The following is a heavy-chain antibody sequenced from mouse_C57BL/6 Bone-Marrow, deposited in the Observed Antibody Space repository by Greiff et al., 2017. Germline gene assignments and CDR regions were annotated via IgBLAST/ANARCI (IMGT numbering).Heavy chain of an antibody. CDR2: IRNKANGYTT. CDR3: ARSGDYDYAMDY. D-gene: IGHD2-4*01. J-gene: IGHJ4*01. CDR1: GFTFTDYY. Sequence: VQRVESGGGLVQPGGSLSLSCAASGFTFTDYYMSWVRQPPGKALEWLGFIRNKANGYTTEYSASVKGRFTISRDNSQSILYLQMNALRAEDSATYYCARSGDYDYAMDYWGQGTSVTVSS. V-gene: IGHV7-3*01.